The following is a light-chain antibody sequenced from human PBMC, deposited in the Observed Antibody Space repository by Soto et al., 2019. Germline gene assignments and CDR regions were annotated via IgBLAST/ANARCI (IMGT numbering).Light chain of an antibody. CDR3: QQYDHWPLT. CDR1: QSVYTN. CDR2: GTS. Sequence: ERVMTQSPATLAVSPGERATLSCRASQSVYTNLAWDQQKPGQAPSLLIYGTSTRATGIPARFSGRGSGTEFTLPISSLQSEDLAVYFCQQYDHWPLTFGGGTKVEI. V-gene: IGKV3-15*01. J-gene: IGKJ4*01.